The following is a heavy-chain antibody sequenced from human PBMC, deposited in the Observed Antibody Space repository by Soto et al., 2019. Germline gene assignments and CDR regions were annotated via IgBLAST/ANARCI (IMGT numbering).Heavy chain of an antibody. D-gene: IGHD3-3*01. J-gene: IGHJ3*01. CDR1: GSSFTNYW. CDR3: ARPLFPATSRAFDV. Sequence: PGESLKIACTGSGSSFTNYWIAWVRQMPGKGLEWMGIIYPGDSDTTYSPSFQGQVTISADQSINTAYLHWSSLKASDSAIYYCARPLFPATSRAFDVWGQGTMVTVSS. CDR2: IYPGDSDT. V-gene: IGHV5-51*01.